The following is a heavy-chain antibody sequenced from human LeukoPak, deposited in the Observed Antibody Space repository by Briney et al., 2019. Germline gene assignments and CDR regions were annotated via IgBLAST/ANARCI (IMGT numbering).Heavy chain of an antibody. V-gene: IGHV4-34*01. CDR2: INHSGST. D-gene: IGHD5-24*01. Sequence: KPSETLSLTCAVYGGSFSGYYWSWIRQPPGKGLEWIGEINHSGSTNYNPSLKSRVTLSVDTSKNQFSLKLSSVTAADTAVYYCARGKGDGYNFNWFDPWGQGTLVTVSS. J-gene: IGHJ5*02. CDR1: GGSFSGYY. CDR3: ARGKGDGYNFNWFDP.